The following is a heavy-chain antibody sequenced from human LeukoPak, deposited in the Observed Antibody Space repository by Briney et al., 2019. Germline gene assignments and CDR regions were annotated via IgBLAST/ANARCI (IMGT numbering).Heavy chain of an antibody. CDR1: GGSISSYY. D-gene: IGHD3-9*01. J-gene: IGHJ4*02. CDR2: IYYSGST. CDR3: ARTPPFQYDILTGYYRRPIPFDY. Sequence: NPSETLSLTCTVSGGSISSYYWSWIRQPPGKGLEWIGYIYYSGSTNYNPSLKSRVTISVDTSKNQFSLKLSSVTAADTAVYYCARTPPFQYDILTGYYRRPIPFDYWGQGTLVTVSS. V-gene: IGHV4-59*01.